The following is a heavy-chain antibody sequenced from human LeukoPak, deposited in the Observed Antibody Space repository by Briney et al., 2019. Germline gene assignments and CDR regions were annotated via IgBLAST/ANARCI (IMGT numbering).Heavy chain of an antibody. J-gene: IGHJ6*03. Sequence: SETLSLTCTVSGGSISSYYWSWIRQPAGKGLEWIGRIFTSGSTNYNPSLKSRVTISVDTSKNQFSLKLSSVTAADTAVYYCARDSGMLRFLEWLDAGGYYYMDVWGKGTTVTVSS. D-gene: IGHD3-3*01. CDR1: GGSISSYY. V-gene: IGHV4-4*07. CDR2: IFTSGST. CDR3: ARDSGMLRFLEWLDAGGYYYMDV.